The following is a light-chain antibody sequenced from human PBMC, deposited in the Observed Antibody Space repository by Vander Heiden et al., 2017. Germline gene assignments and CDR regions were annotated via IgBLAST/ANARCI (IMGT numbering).Light chain of an antibody. CDR1: QGISTW. CDR3: QQANIFPHT. V-gene: IGKV1-12*01. CDR2: AAS. Sequence: DIQMFQSLSPVPASGVASVTITCRASQGISTWLTWYQQKPGKAPKLLIYAASNLQSGVPSRFSGSGSGTDFTFTSSSLQPEYFATYYCQQANIFPHTFGGGTKLEIK. J-gene: IGKJ4*01.